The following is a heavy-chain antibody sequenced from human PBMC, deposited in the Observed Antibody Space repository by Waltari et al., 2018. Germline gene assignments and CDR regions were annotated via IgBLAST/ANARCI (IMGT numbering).Heavy chain of an antibody. V-gene: IGHV1-2*02. CDR1: GYTFTGYY. D-gene: IGHD5-12*01. Sequence: QVQLVQSGAEVKKPGASVKVSCKASGYTFTGYYMHWVRQAPGQGLEWMGWINPNSGGTNYEQKFQGRVTMTRDTSISTAYMELSRLRSDDTAVYYCARDIGHIVATIGVGWGQGTLVTVSS. CDR3: ARDIGHIVATIGVG. J-gene: IGHJ4*02. CDR2: INPNSGGT.